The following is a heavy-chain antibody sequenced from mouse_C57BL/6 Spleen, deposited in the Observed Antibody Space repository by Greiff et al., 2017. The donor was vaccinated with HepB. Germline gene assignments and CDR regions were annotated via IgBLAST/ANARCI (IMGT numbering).Heavy chain of an antibody. V-gene: IGHV5-12*01. CDR1: GFTFSDYY. J-gene: IGHJ3*01. D-gene: IGHD2-1*01. CDR2: ISNGGGST. Sequence: EVKLVESGGGLVQPGGSLKLSCAASGFTFSDYYMYWVRQTPEKRLEWVAYISNGGGSTYYPDTVKGRFTISRDNAKNTLYLQMSRLKSEDTAMYYCARERGNGFAYWGQGTLVTVSA. CDR3: ARERGNGFAY.